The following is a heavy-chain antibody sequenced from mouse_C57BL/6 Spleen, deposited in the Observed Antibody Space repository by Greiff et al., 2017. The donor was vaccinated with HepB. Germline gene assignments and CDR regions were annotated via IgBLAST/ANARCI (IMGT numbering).Heavy chain of an antibody. CDR1: GFTFSSYA. CDR3: ARANGSSWDFDY. CDR2: ISDGGSYT. Sequence: EVQGVESGGGLVKPGGSLKLSCAASGFTFSSYAMSWVRQTPEKRLEWVATISDGGSYTYYPDNVKGRFTISRDNAKNNLYLQMSHLKSEDTAMYYCARANGSSWDFDYWGQGTTLTVSS. J-gene: IGHJ2*01. V-gene: IGHV5-4*01. D-gene: IGHD1-1*01.